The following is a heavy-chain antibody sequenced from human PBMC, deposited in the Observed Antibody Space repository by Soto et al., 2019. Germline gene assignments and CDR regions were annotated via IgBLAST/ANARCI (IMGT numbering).Heavy chain of an antibody. CDR3: SFYDPGDY. CDR2: ISYDGSNK. Sequence: PGGSLRLSCAASGFTFSNYGVHWVRQAPGKGLEWVAVISYDGSNKYYADSVKGRFTISRDNSKNTLYLQMNSLRAEDTAVYYCSFYDPGDYWGQGTLVTVSS. V-gene: IGHV3-30*03. J-gene: IGHJ4*02. CDR1: GFTFSNYG. D-gene: IGHD3-22*01.